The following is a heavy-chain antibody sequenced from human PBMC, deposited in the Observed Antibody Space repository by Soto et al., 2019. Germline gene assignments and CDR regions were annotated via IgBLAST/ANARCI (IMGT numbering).Heavy chain of an antibody. CDR3: ASPIPCSGGRCYHP. CDR1: GFTFSSYA. Sequence: QVQLVESGGGVVQPGRSLRLSCAASGFTFSSYAMHWVRQAPGKGLEWVAVIPYDGSNKYYADSVKGRFTISRDNSKNTMYLKMTILSAEDTAVYYCASPIPCSGGRCYHPGGQRTLVTVST. V-gene: IGHV3-30-3*01. D-gene: IGHD2-15*01. J-gene: IGHJ4*02. CDR2: IPYDGSNK.